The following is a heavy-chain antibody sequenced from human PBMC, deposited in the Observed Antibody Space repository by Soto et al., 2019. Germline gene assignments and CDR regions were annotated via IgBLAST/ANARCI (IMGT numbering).Heavy chain of an antibody. CDR2: IYHSGST. V-gene: IGHV4-30-2*01. CDR3: ARWTTQRGYSYGQDY. J-gene: IGHJ4*02. Sequence: SETLSLTCAVSGGSISSGGYSWSWIRQPPGKGLEWIGYIYHSGSTYYNPSLKSRVTISVDRSKNQFSLKLSSVTAADTAVYYCARWTTQRGYSYGQDYWGQGTLVTVSS. CDR1: GGSISSGGYS. D-gene: IGHD5-18*01.